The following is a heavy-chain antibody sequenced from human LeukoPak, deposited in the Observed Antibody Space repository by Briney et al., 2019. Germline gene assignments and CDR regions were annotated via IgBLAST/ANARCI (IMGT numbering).Heavy chain of an antibody. Sequence: GASVKVSCKASGYTFTSYYMHWVRQPPGQGLEWMGIINPSGGSTSYAQKFQGRVTMTRDTSTRTVYMELSSLRSGDTAVYYCARTGDSSGWYAWFDPWGQGTLVTVSS. D-gene: IGHD6-19*01. CDR1: GYTFTSYY. J-gene: IGHJ5*02. CDR2: INPSGGST. CDR3: ARTGDSSGWYAWFDP. V-gene: IGHV1-46*01.